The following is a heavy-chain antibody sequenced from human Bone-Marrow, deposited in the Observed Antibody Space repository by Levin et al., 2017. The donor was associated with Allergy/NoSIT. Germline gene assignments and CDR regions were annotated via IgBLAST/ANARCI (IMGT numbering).Heavy chain of an antibody. Sequence: SGPPLVKPTQTLTLTCTFSGFSLSTTGVAVGWIRQPPGKALEWLALIYWDDDKRFSPSLKRRLTISKDTAKNQVVLTMTNMDPVDTATYYCAHVRDSRNPFYYFGMDVWGPGTTVTVSS. CDR1: GFSLSTTGVA. CDR2: IYWDDDK. J-gene: IGHJ6*02. V-gene: IGHV2-5*02. CDR3: AHVRDSRNPFYYFGMDV. D-gene: IGHD4-11*01.